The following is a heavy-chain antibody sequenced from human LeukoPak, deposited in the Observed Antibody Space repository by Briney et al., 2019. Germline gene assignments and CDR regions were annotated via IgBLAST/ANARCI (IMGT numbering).Heavy chain of an antibody. V-gene: IGHV3-23*01. D-gene: IGHD6-13*01. Sequence: GGSLRLSCAASGFTFRGYAMSWVRQAPGKGLQWVSAISGGGDTTYYADSVKGRFTISRDNSKNTLYLQMNSLRAEDTAVYYCAKDSIIAAAGTFDYWGQGTLVTVSS. CDR3: AKDSIIAAAGTFDY. CDR2: ISGGGDTT. CDR1: GFTFRGYA. J-gene: IGHJ4*02.